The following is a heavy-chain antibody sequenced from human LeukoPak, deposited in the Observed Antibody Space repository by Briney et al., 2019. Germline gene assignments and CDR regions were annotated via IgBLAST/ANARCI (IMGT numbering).Heavy chain of an antibody. CDR2: INHSGST. J-gene: IGHJ6*04. D-gene: IGHD2-2*02. Sequence: SETLSLTCAVYGGSFSGYYWSWIRQPPGKGLEWIGEINHSGSTNYNPSLKSRVTISVDTSKNQFYLKLSSVTAADTVVYYCARGKGVVVPAAIRYYYYGMDVWGKGTTVTVSS. CDR1: GGSFSGYY. CDR3: ARGKGVVVPAAIRYYYYGMDV. V-gene: IGHV4-34*01.